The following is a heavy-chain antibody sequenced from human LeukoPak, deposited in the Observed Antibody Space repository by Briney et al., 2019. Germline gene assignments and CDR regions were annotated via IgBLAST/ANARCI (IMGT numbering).Heavy chain of an antibody. D-gene: IGHD3-10*01. CDR2: IKSKNDGGTT. J-gene: IGHJ4*02. CDR3: TTTAVYYYGSGSYGLFDY. CDR1: GFTFSNAW. Sequence: GGSLRLSCAASGFTFSNAWMSWVRQAPGKGLEWVGRIKSKNDGGTTDYDAPVKGRFTISRDESKNTLYLQMNSLKAEDTAVYYCTTTAVYYYGSGSYGLFDYWGEGTLVTVSS. V-gene: IGHV3-15*01.